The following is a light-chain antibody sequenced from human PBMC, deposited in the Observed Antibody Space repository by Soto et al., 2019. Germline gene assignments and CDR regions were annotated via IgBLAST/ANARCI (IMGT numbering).Light chain of an antibody. J-gene: IGKJ1*01. Sequence: EIVLTQSPGPLSLSPGERATLSCRASQSVSSSYLAWYQQKPGQAPRLLIYGTSSRATAIPDRFSGSGSGTDFTLTISRLEPEDFAVYYGQQDGSSSWTFGQGTKVEIK. CDR1: QSVSSSY. V-gene: IGKV3-20*01. CDR3: QQDGSSSWT. CDR2: GTS.